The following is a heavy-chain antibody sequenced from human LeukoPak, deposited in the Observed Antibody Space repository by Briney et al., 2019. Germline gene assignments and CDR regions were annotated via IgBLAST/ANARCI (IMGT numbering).Heavy chain of an antibody. CDR1: GFTVSSSY. CDR3: ARSHRGSYSLSVDI. CDR2: LYSGGST. D-gene: IGHD1-26*01. J-gene: IGHJ3*02. Sequence: PGGSPRLSCAASGFTVSSSYMSWVRQAPGKGLEWVSVLYSGGSTYYADSVKGRFTISRDNSKNTLYLQMNSLRAEDTAVYYCARSHRGSYSLSVDIWGQGPKVTVSS. V-gene: IGHV3-53*01.